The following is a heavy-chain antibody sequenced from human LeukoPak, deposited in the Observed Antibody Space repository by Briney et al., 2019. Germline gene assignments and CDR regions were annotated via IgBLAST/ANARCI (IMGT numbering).Heavy chain of an antibody. D-gene: IGHD5-18*01. J-gene: IGHJ4*02. Sequence: GGSLRLSCAASGFTFSSYGMHWVRQAPGKGLEWVAVIWYDGSNKYYADSVTGRFTISRDNSKNTLYLQMNSLRAEDTAVYYCARDSQGYSYGYFDYWGQGTLVTVSS. CDR3: ARDSQGYSYGYFDY. V-gene: IGHV3-33*01. CDR1: GFTFSSYG. CDR2: IWYDGSNK.